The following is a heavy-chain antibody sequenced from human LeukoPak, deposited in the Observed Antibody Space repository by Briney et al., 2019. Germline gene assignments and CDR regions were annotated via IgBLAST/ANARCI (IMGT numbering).Heavy chain of an antibody. CDR2: ISSSGSYT. CDR3: ARVRRTYDSSGYEDY. V-gene: IGHV3-11*05. D-gene: IGHD3-22*01. Sequence: GGSLRLSSAASGFTFSDYYMSWIRQAAGKGLEWVSHISSSGSYTNYADSVKGRFTISRDNAKNSLYLQMNSLRAEDTAVYYCARVRRTYDSSGYEDYWGQGTLVTVSS. CDR1: GFTFSDYY. J-gene: IGHJ4*02.